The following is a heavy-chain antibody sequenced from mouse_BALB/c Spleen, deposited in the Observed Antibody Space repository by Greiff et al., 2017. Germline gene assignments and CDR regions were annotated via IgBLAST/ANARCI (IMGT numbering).Heavy chain of an antibody. CDR1: GFTFSSFG. D-gene: IGHD1-1*01. Sequence: EVKVVESGGGLVQPGGSRKLSCAASGFTFSSFGMHWVRQAPEKGLEWVAYISSGSSTIYYADTVKGRFTISRDNPKNTLFLQMTSLRSEDTAMYYCASRGYYGSSSWYFDVWGAGTTVTVSS. V-gene: IGHV5-17*02. CDR2: ISSGSSTI. J-gene: IGHJ1*01. CDR3: ASRGYYGSSSWYFDV.